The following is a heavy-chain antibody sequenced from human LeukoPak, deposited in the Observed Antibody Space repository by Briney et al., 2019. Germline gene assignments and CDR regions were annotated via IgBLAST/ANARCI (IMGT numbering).Heavy chain of an antibody. CDR3: ARDSVERRPGFDI. CDR1: GYTFTDYY. Sequence: VASLKVSCKASGYTFTDYYVHWVRQAPGQGLEWMGWINPSSGGTNSAQQFQGRVTMARDTSISTAYMDLSSLTSDDTAVYYCARDSVERRPGFDIWGPGTMVTVSS. J-gene: IGHJ3*02. CDR2: INPSSGGT. D-gene: IGHD1-1*01. V-gene: IGHV1-2*02.